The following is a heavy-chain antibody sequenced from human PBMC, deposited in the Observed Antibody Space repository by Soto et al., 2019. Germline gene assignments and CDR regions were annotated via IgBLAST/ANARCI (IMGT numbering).Heavy chain of an antibody. CDR1: RFTFSSYA. CDR2: MSGSGGST. D-gene: IGHD2-15*01. J-gene: IGHJ4*02. CDR3: AKDGGGWGTPGY. V-gene: IGHV3-23*01. Sequence: EVQLLESGGGLVQPGESLRLSCVASRFTFSSYAMSWVRQAPGKGLEWVSTMSGSGGSTHYADSVKGRFTISRDNSKNTLYLQTNSLRVEDTAIYYCAKDGGGWGTPGYWGQGTLVTVSS.